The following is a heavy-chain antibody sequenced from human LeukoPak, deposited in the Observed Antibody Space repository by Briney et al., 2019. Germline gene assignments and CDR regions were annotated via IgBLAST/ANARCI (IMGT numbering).Heavy chain of an antibody. Sequence: GGSLRPSCAASGFTFSSYEMNWVRQAPGKGLEWVSYISSSGSTIYYADSVKGRFTISRDNAKNSLYLQMNSLRVEDTAVYYCTTTYVPGSYYPPPFGYWGQGTLVTVSS. CDR2: ISSSGSTI. V-gene: IGHV3-48*03. CDR3: TTTYVPGSYYPPPFGY. CDR1: GFTFSSYE. J-gene: IGHJ4*02. D-gene: IGHD3-10*01.